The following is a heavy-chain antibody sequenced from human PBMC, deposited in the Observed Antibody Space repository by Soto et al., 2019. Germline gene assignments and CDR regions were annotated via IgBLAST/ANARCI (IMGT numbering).Heavy chain of an antibody. CDR2: IWYDGSNK. CDR3: ARVTNWNYDWYFDL. CDR1: GFTFSSYG. Sequence: QVQLVESGGGVVQPGRSLRLSCAASGFTFSSYGMHWVRQAPGKGLEWVAVIWYDGSNKYYADSVKGRFTISRDNSKNPLYLQMNSLRAEDTAVYYCARVTNWNYDWYFDLWGRGTLVTVSS. D-gene: IGHD1-7*01. V-gene: IGHV3-33*01. J-gene: IGHJ2*01.